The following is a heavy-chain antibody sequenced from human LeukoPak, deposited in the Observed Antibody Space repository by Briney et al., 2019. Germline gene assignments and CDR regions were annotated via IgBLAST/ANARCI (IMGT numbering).Heavy chain of an antibody. D-gene: IGHD2-2*01. CDR3: ASRNEYCSSTSCTKFDP. J-gene: IGHJ5*02. V-gene: IGHV4-34*01. Sequence: PETLSLTCAVYGGSFSGYYWNWIRQPPGKGLEWIGEINHSGSTNYNPSLKSRVTISVDTSKNQFSLKLSSVTAADTAVYYCASRNEYCSSTSCTKFDPWGQGTLVTVSS. CDR1: GGSFSGYY. CDR2: INHSGST.